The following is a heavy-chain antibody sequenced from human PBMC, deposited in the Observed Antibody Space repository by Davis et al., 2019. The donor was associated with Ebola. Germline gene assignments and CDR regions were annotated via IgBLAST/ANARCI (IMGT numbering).Heavy chain of an antibody. V-gene: IGHV3-23*01. CDR3: AKDTPNIWFDV. CDR1: GFVFRTYV. J-gene: IGHJ3*01. D-gene: IGHD2-15*01. Sequence: GGSLRLSCAASGFVFRTYVMSWVRRAPGKGLEWVSTHGTSGDTYYADSVKGRFTISRDNSKNTLHLQMNSLRVEDTAIYYCAKDTPNIWFDVWGPGTMVAVSS. CDR2: HGTSGDT.